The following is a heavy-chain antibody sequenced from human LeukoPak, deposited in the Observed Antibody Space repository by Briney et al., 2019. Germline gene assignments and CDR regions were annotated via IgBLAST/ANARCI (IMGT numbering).Heavy chain of an antibody. CDR3: ATSQGSWPDYFDY. J-gene: IGHJ4*02. CDR2: ISSSGSTI. Sequence: GGSLRLSCAASGFTFSSYEMNWVRQAPGKGLEWVSYISSSGSTIYYADSVKGRFTISRDNTRNSVYLQMNSLRAEDTAVYYCATSQGSWPDYFDYWGQGTLVTVSS. V-gene: IGHV3-48*03. D-gene: IGHD6-13*01. CDR1: GFTFSSYE.